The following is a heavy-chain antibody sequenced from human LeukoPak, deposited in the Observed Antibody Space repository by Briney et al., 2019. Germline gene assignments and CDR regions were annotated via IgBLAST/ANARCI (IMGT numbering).Heavy chain of an antibody. CDR3: AKKERAARIYYYYMDV. V-gene: IGHV4-59*01. Sequence: SETLSLTCTVSGGSISPYYWSWIRQPPGKGLEWIGYIYYSGSTNYNPSLKSRVTISLDTSKNQFSLKLTSVTAADTAVYYCAKKERAARIYYYYMDVWGKGTTVTVSS. D-gene: IGHD6-6*01. CDR1: GGSISPYY. CDR2: IYYSGST. J-gene: IGHJ6*03.